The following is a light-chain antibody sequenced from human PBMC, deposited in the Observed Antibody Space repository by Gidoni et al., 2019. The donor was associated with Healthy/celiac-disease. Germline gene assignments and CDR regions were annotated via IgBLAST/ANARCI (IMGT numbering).Light chain of an antibody. J-gene: IGKJ3*01. Sequence: AIQLTQYPSSLSASVGDRVTITCRASQGISSALAWYQQKPGKAPKLLIYDASSLESGVPSRFSGSGSGTDFTLTISSLQPEDFATYYCQQCNSYPLFTFGPGTKVEIK. V-gene: IGKV1-13*02. CDR2: DAS. CDR3: QQCNSYPLFT. CDR1: QGISSA.